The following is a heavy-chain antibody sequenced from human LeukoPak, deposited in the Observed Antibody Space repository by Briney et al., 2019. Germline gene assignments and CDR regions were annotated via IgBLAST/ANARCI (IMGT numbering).Heavy chain of an antibody. CDR1: GFTFTNYP. V-gene: IGHV3-23*01. CDR2: ISGSGGST. Sequence: GGSLRLSCAASGFTFTNYPMHWVRQAPGKGLEWVSAISGSGGSTYYADSVKGRFTISRDNSKNTLYLQMNSLRAEDTAVYYCAKDRGVYCSGGSCYPNWFDPWGQGTLVTVSS. CDR3: AKDRGVYCSGGSCYPNWFDP. D-gene: IGHD2-15*01. J-gene: IGHJ5*02.